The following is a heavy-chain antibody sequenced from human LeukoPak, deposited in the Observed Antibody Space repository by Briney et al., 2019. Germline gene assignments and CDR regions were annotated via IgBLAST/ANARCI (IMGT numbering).Heavy chain of an antibody. CDR1: GFIFSDYF. CDR3: ARDGDSSGYYAAFDI. J-gene: IGHJ3*02. D-gene: IGHD3-22*01. Sequence: PGGSLRLSCAASGFIFSDYFMDWVRQAPGKGLEWLSYISSSSSIIYYADSVKGRFTISRDNAKNSLYLQMNSLRDEDTAVYYCARDGDSSGYYAAFDIWGQGTMVTVSS. V-gene: IGHV3-48*02. CDR2: ISSSSSII.